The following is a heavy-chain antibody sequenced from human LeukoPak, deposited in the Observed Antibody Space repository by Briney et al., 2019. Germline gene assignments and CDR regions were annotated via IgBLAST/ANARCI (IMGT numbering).Heavy chain of an antibody. CDR1: GYSFTGYY. Sequence: GASVKVSCKASGYSFTGYYMHWVRQAPGQGLEWMGWINPNSGGTNYAQKFQGRVTMTRDTSISTAYMELSRLRSDDTAVYYCARPRRRIGHYSVYNWFDPWGQGTLVTVSS. J-gene: IGHJ5*02. CDR2: INPNSGGT. V-gene: IGHV1-2*02. D-gene: IGHD2-15*01. CDR3: ARPRRRIGHYSVYNWFDP.